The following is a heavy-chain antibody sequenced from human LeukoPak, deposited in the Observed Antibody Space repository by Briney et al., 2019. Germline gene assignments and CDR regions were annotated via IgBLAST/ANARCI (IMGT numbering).Heavy chain of an antibody. V-gene: IGHV3-23*01. CDR3: AKGSRIAVAGYLDY. CDR2: ISGSDGGT. Sequence: GGSLRLSCAASGFTFSTYAMSWVRQAPGKGLEWVSSISGSDGGTYYADSVKGRFTISRDNSKNTLYLQMNSLRAEDTAVYYCAKGSRIAVAGYLDYWGQGTLVTVSS. J-gene: IGHJ4*02. D-gene: IGHD6-19*01. CDR1: GFTFSTYA.